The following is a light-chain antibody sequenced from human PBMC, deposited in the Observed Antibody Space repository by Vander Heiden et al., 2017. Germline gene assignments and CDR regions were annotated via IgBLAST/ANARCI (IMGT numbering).Light chain of an antibody. CDR1: QTVLS. V-gene: IGKV3D-20*01. CDR3: QQYGNLPFT. Sequence: ELVLTQSPAALSLSPGERATLSCGASQTVLSLSWYQQKPGLAPRLLIYDTSKRATGIPDRFSGSASGRDFTFTISRLEPEDFGIYYCQQYGNLPFTFGGGTRVEIK. CDR2: DTS. J-gene: IGKJ4*01.